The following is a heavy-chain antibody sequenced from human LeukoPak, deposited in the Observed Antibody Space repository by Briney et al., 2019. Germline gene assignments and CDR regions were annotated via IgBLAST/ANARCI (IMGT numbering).Heavy chain of an antibody. J-gene: IGHJ5*02. CDR1: GGSISGNY. CDR3: ARGGPGSYDQFDP. D-gene: IGHD3-10*01. Sequence: SETLSLTCTVSGGSISGNYWSWSGHNPAEGLEWIGYVFHSDTTKYSPSLKPRVIISTDTSRSQVSVRLTSVTAADTALYYCARGGPGSYDQFDPWGQGTLVTVSS. CDR2: VFHSDTT. V-gene: IGHV4-59*01.